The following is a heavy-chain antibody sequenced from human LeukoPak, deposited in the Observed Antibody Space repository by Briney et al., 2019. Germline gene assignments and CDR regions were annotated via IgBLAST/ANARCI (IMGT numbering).Heavy chain of an antibody. CDR2: ISLSSTYI. D-gene: IGHD5-12*01. V-gene: IGHV3-21*01. Sequence: GGSLRLSCAASGFTFKSYSMNWVRQAPGKGLEWVSSISLSSTYIYYADSVKGRFTISRDNAQNSLYLQMNNLRVEDTAVYYCVRSDVVAPSETFDYWGQGTLVTVSS. CDR3: VRSDVVAPSETFDY. J-gene: IGHJ4*02. CDR1: GFTFKSYS.